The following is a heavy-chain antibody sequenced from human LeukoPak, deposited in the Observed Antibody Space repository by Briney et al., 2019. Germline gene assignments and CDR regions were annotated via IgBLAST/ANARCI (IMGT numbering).Heavy chain of an antibody. V-gene: IGHV4-38-2*02. CDR3: ARGSGDWTYYFDY. CDR2: TYHGGTT. CDR1: GYSIGSGYL. Sequence: SETLSLTCTVSGYSIGSGYLWGWIRQPPGKGLEWIGSTYHGGTTYSNPSLKSRVIISEDTSKNQFSLKLSSVTAADTAVYYCARGSGDWTYYFDYWGQGTLVSVS. D-gene: IGHD2-21*02. J-gene: IGHJ4*02.